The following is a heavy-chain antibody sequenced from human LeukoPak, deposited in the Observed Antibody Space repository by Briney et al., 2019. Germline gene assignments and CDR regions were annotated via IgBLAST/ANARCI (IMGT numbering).Heavy chain of an antibody. D-gene: IGHD5-18*01. CDR3: ARSAQYSATLDY. J-gene: IGHJ4*02. CDR2: INHSGSA. V-gene: IGHV4-34*01. Sequence: PSETLSLTCAVYGESFSGNYWSWIRQSPGKGLEWIGEINHSGSANYNPSLKSRVTISVDTSKNQFSLKLNSVTAADTAVYHCARSAQYSATLDYWGQGTLVTVSS. CDR1: GESFSGNY.